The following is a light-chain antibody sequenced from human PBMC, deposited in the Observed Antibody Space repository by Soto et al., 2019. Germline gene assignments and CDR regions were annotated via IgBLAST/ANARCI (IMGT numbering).Light chain of an antibody. CDR3: HSYDSSLSGWV. CDR1: SSNIGAGYD. V-gene: IGLV1-40*01. CDR2: GNS. J-gene: IGLJ3*02. Sequence: QSVLTQPPSVSGAPGQRVTISCTGSSSNIGAGYDVHWYQQLPGTAPKLLIYGNSNRPSGVPDRFSGSKSGTSASLAITGLQAEDEADYYCHSYDSSLSGWVLGGGTKLTVL.